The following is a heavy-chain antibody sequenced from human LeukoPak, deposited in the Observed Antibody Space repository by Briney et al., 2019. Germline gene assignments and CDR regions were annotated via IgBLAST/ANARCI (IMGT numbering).Heavy chain of an antibody. CDR1: GYSFPTYW. D-gene: IGHD3-10*01. CDR3: ARLPSNTVLWFGEF. V-gene: IGHV5-51*01. CDR2: IYPGNSDT. Sequence: GESLKISCKGSGYSFPTYWIGWVRQMPGKGLEWMGIIYPGNSDTRYSPSFQGQVTISADKSITTAYLQWSSLRASDTAMYYCARLPSNTVLWFGEFWGQGTLVTVSS. J-gene: IGHJ4*02.